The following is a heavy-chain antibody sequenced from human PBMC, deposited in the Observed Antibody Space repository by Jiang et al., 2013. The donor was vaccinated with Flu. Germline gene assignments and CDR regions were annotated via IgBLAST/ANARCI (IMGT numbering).Heavy chain of an antibody. Sequence: QLLESGGGVVQPGRSLRLSCAASGFTFSSYGMHWVRQAPGKGLEWVAVISYDGSNKYYADSVKGRFTISRDNSKNTLYLQMNSLRAEDTAVYYCAIVFSEDLVGATDYWGQGTLVTVSS. D-gene: IGHD1-26*01. CDR1: GFTFSSYG. CDR3: AIVFSEDLVGATDY. J-gene: IGHJ4*02. CDR2: ISYDGSNK. V-gene: IGHV3-30*03.